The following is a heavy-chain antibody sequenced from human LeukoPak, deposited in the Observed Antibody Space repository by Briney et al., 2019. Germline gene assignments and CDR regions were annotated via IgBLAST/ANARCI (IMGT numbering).Heavy chain of an antibody. V-gene: IGHV3-53*01. CDR2: IYSGGST. J-gene: IGHJ4*02. CDR3: AREIGGYYNSRGYIDY. Sequence: GGSLRLSCAASGFTFSSYSMNWVRQAPGKGLEWVSVIYSGGSTYYADSVKGRFTISRDNSKNTLYLQMNSLRAEDTAVYYCAREIGGYYNSRGYIDYWGQGTLVTVSS. D-gene: IGHD3-22*01. CDR1: GFTFSSYS.